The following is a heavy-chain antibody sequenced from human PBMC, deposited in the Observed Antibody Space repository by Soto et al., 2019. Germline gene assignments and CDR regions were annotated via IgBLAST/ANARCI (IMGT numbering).Heavy chain of an antibody. D-gene: IGHD3-16*02. J-gene: IGHJ4*02. CDR3: ARGGRYDYVWGSYRSDFDY. Sequence: ASETLSLTCAVYGGSFSGYYWSWIRQPPGKGLEWIGEINHSGSTNYNPSLKSRVTISVDTSKNQFSLKLSSVTAADTAVYYCARGGRYDYVWGSYRSDFDYWGQGTLVTVSS. CDR1: GGSFSGYY. CDR2: INHSGST. V-gene: IGHV4-34*01.